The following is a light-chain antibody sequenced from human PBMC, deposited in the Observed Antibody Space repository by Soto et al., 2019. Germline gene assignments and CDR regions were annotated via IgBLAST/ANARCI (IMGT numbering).Light chain of an antibody. CDR3: QQNFNTYFT. V-gene: IGKV1-39*01. J-gene: IGKJ3*01. CDR2: GAS. Sequence: IQLTQSPSSLSAAVGDRVTITCRTSQNILNHLNWYQQKPGKVPKILIYGASTLHNGVPSTFSAGGSVSLFTLTISNLQHDGFATYYWQQNFNTYFTFGPGT. CDR1: QNILNH.